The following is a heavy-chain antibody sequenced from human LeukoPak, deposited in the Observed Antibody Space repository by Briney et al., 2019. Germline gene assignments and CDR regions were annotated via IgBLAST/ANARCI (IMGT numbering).Heavy chain of an antibody. CDR3: ARARGYSGYDAYYYYYGMDV. Sequence: ETLSLTCTVSGGSISSYYWSWIRQPPGQGLEWIGYIYYSGSTNYNPSLKSRVTISVDTSKNQFSLKLSSVTAADTAMYYCARARGYSGYDAYYYYYGMDVWGQGTTVTVSS. J-gene: IGHJ6*02. CDR1: GGSISSYY. V-gene: IGHV4-59*01. CDR2: IYYSGST. D-gene: IGHD5-12*01.